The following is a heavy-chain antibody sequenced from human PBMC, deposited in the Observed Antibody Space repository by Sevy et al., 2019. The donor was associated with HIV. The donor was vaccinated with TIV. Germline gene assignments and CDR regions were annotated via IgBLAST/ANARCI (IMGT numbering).Heavy chain of an antibody. CDR3: ARGGPVVGVTFWVY. D-gene: IGHD1-26*01. CDR2: IKQDGSGK. V-gene: IGHV3-7*04. J-gene: IGHJ4*02. CDR1: GFTFNSYW. Sequence: GGALRLSCAASGFTFNSYWMSWVPPAPGKGVEGGANIKQDGSGKYYVDSVKGRLTISRDNAKNSLYLQMNSLRAEDTAVYYCARGGPVVGVTFWVYWGQGTLVTVSS.